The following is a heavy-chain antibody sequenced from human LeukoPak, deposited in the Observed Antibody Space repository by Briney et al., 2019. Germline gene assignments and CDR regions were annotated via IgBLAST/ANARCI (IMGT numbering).Heavy chain of an antibody. Sequence: GGSLRLSCAASGFTFRTYALHWVRQAPGKGLEWVAVISHDGRNKYYADSDKRRFTISRDNSKTTLYLKLNSLRAEDTGVYYVAKEPDLAVDYYFDYWGQGALVTVSS. J-gene: IGHJ4*02. D-gene: IGHD6-19*01. V-gene: IGHV3-30*04. CDR1: GFTFRTYA. CDR2: ISHDGRNK. CDR3: AKEPDLAVDYYFDY.